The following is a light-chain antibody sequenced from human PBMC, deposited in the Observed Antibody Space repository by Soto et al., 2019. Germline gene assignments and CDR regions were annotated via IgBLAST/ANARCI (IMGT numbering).Light chain of an antibody. V-gene: IGKV3-20*01. CDR3: QQYGSSPPNT. CDR2: VAS. J-gene: IGKJ2*01. Sequence: EIVLTQSPGTLSLSPGERATLSCRASQSVSSSYLAWYQQKPGQAPRLLIYVASSRATGIPDRFSGSGSGTDFTLSIIRLEHEDFAVYYCQQYGSSPPNTFGQGTKLEIK. CDR1: QSVSSSY.